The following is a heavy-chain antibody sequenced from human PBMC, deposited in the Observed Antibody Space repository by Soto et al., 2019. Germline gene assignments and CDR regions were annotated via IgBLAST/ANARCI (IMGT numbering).Heavy chain of an antibody. CDR2: IIKDGSEK. J-gene: IGHJ4*02. CDR3: ASDWGGLGY. Sequence: EVQLVESGGGLVQPGGSLRLSCAASGFTFGTYWMTWVRQAPGKGLEWVANIIKDGSEKSYVDSVKGRFTISRDNAKNSRYLEMNSLRVEDTAVYYCASDWGGLGYWGQGTLVTVSS. CDR1: GFTFGTYW. D-gene: IGHD3-10*01. V-gene: IGHV3-7*03.